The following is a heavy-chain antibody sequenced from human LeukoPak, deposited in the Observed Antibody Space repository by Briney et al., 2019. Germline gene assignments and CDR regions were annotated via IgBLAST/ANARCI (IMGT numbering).Heavy chain of an antibody. V-gene: IGHV3-30*02. CDR1: GFTFINYG. CDR3: AKDKRFLWFGELSD. D-gene: IGHD3-10*01. Sequence: GGSLRLSCAAAGFTFINYGMDWVRHAPGKGLGWVAFIRYDGNNKYYADSVKGLFTISRDNSKNTLFLQMNSLRADDTAVYYCAKDKRFLWFGELSDWGQGTLVTVSS. J-gene: IGHJ4*02. CDR2: IRYDGNNK.